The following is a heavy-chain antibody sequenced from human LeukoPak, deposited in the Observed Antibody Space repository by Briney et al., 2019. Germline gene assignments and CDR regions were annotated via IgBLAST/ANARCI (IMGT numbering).Heavy chain of an antibody. CDR2: ISGSGLST. V-gene: IGHV3-23*01. CDR1: GFTFSSYA. Sequence: GGSLGLSCAASGFTFSSYAMSWVRQAPGKGLEWVSAISGSGLSTYYADSVKGRFTISRDNSKNTLYLQMNSLRAEDTALYYCAKDPEAMVISYYFDYWGQGTLVTVSS. CDR3: AKDPEAMVISYYFDY. J-gene: IGHJ4*02. D-gene: IGHD5-18*01.